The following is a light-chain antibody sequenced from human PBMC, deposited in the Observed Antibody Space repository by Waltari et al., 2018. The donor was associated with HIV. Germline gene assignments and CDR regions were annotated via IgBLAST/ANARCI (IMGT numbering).Light chain of an antibody. CDR3: QQHGDSPFT. V-gene: IGKV3-20*01. J-gene: IGKJ3*01. Sequence: EVMLTQSPGTLSLSPGERATLSCRASQSVSRNSLAWHQQRPGQAPRLLIYGASTRATGIPDRFSGSGSGTDFTLTISRLEPEDFAVYYCQQHGDSPFTFGPGTTVDIK. CDR1: QSVSRNS. CDR2: GAS.